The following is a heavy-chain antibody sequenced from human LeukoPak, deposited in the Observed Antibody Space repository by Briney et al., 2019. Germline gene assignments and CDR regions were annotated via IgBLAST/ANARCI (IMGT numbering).Heavy chain of an antibody. V-gene: IGHV3-53*01. CDR2: ISSGRST. D-gene: IGHD3-10*01. CDR1: GFTVSSNY. CDR3: ARVYYGSGSLYYYYYYMDV. J-gene: IGHJ6*03. Sequence: GGSLRLSCAASGFTVSSNYMSWVRQAPGKGLEWVSVISSGRSTYYADSVKGRFTISRDNSKNTLYLQMNSLRAEDTAVYYCARVYYGSGSLYYYYYYMDVWGKGTTVTVSS.